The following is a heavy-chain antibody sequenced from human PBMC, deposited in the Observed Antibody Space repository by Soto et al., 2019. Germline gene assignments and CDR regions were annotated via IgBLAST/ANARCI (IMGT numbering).Heavy chain of an antibody. CDR1: GFTFSSHG. Sequence: QVQLVESGGGVVQPGRSLRLSCAASGFTFSSHGMHWVRQAPGKGLEWVAVIWYDGSNKYYADSVKGRFTISRDNSKNMLYIQMYSLRAEDTAVYYCARKGQQLELDYWGQGTLVTVSS. J-gene: IGHJ4*02. D-gene: IGHD6-13*01. CDR2: IWYDGSNK. V-gene: IGHV3-33*01. CDR3: ARKGQQLELDY.